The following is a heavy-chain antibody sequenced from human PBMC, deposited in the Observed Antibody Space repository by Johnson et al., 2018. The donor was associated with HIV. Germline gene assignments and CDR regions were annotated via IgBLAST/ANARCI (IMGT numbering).Heavy chain of an antibody. CDR1: GFTFGDYA. V-gene: IGHV3-49*03. Sequence: EVQLVESGGGLVQPGRSLRLSCTASGFTFGDYAMSWFRQAPGKGLEWVGFIRSKAYGGTTEYAASVKGRFTISRDDSKSIAYLQMNSLKTEDTAVYYCTRRLGWELGKDAFDIWGQGTMVTVSS. CDR2: IRSKAYGGTT. CDR3: TRRLGWELGKDAFDI. D-gene: IGHD1-26*01. J-gene: IGHJ3*02.